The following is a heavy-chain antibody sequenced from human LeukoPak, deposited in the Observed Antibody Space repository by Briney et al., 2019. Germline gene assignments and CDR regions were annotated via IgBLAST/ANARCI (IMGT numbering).Heavy chain of an antibody. CDR1: GGSFSGYY. D-gene: IGHD3-22*01. CDR3: AREYYGGSSGYLGRYYFDY. Sequence: PSETLSLTCAVYGGSFSGYYWSWIRQPPGKGLEWIGEINHSGSTKYNPSLKRRVTISVDTSKNQFSLKLSSVTAADTAVYYCAREYYGGSSGYLGRYYFDYWGQGTLVTVSS. J-gene: IGHJ4*02. V-gene: IGHV4-34*01. CDR2: INHSGST.